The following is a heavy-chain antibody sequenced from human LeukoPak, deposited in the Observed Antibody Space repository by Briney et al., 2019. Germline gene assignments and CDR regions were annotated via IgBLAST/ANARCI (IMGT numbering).Heavy chain of an antibody. CDR1: GYTFTNYY. J-gene: IGHJ4*02. CDR3: ARVDSSSWYDRHLDY. Sequence: ASVKVSCKASGYTFTNYYIHWVRQAPGQGLEWMGLINPGGDNTNYAQNFQGRVTMTRDTSISTAYMELSRLRSDDTAVYYCARVDSSSWYDRHLDYWGQGTLVTVSS. V-gene: IGHV1-46*01. CDR2: INPGGDNT. D-gene: IGHD6-13*01.